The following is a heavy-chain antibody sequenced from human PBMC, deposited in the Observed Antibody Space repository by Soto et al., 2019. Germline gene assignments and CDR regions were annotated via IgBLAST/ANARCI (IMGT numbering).Heavy chain of an antibody. D-gene: IGHD3-10*01. CDR3: ACHPPHYYGSGSHGSFDI. J-gene: IGHJ3*02. Sequence: GESLKISCKCSGYSFTSYWIGWVRQMPGKGLEWMGIIYPGDSDTRYSPSFQGQVTISADKSISAAYLQWSSLKASDTAMYYCACHPPHYYGSGSHGSFDIWSQGTMVTGSS. CDR2: IYPGDSDT. CDR1: GYSFTSYW. V-gene: IGHV5-51*01.